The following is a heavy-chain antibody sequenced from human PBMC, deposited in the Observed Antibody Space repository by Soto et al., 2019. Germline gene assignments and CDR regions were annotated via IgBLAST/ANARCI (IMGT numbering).Heavy chain of an antibody. CDR2: IYHSGST. V-gene: IGHV4-39*01. D-gene: IGHD3-10*01. J-gene: IGHJ5*02. CDR1: NGSISSAIYY. CDR3: AGRSSLASVQVYFGEISNYNWFDP. Sequence: QLQLQESGPGLVKPSETLSLTCTVSNGSISSAIYYWGWIRQPPGKGREGIGSIYHSGSTYYNPSLQGGVPISVDTSKNQFSLKLSSVTAADTAVYFCAGRSSLASVQVYFGEISNYNWFDPWGQGTLVTVSS.